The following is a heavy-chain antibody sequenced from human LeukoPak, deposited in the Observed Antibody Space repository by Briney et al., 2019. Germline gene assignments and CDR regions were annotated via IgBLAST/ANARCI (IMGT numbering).Heavy chain of an antibody. Sequence: PGGSLRLSCAASGFTFSSYGMHWVRQAPGKGLEWVAVIWYDGSNKYYADSVKGRFTISRDNSKNSLYLQMNSLRAEDTAVYYCARGMATITNDYWGQGTLVTVSS. V-gene: IGHV3-33*01. CDR1: GFTFSSYG. CDR3: ARGMATITNDY. D-gene: IGHD5-24*01. CDR2: IWYDGSNK. J-gene: IGHJ4*02.